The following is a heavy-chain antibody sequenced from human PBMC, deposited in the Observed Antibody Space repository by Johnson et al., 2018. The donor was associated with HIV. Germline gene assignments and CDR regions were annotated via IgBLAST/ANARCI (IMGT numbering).Heavy chain of an antibody. Sequence: QVQLVESGGGVVQPGRSLRLSCAASGFSFSDYAMHWVRQAPGKGLEWVAVISYDGSSKFYPNSLKGRFSISRDNSKNTVYLQMNRLRTEDTAVYYCARGITMIAVVKGDAFDIWGQGTKVTVSS. V-gene: IGHV3-30*04. CDR3: ARGITMIAVVKGDAFDI. CDR2: ISYDGSSK. J-gene: IGHJ3*02. D-gene: IGHD3-22*01. CDR1: GFSFSDYA.